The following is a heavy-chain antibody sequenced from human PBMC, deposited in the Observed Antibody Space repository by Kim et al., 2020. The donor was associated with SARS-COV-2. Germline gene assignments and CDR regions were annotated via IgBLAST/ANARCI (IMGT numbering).Heavy chain of an antibody. CDR2: IYYSGST. CDR3: ARSPGGQNDYVWGSYRNYYYYYYMDV. J-gene: IGHJ6*03. Sequence: SETLSLTCTVSGGSISSYYWSWIRQPPGKGLEWIGYIYYSGSTNYNPSLKSRVTISVDTSKNQFSLKLSSVTAADTAVYYCARSPGGQNDYVWGSYRNYYYYYYMDVWGKGTTVTVSS. CDR1: GGSISSYY. V-gene: IGHV4-59*08. D-gene: IGHD3-16*02.